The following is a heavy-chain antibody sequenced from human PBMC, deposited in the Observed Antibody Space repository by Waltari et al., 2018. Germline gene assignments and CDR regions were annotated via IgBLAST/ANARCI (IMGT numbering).Heavy chain of an antibody. Sequence: EVQLLESGGGLVQPGGSLRLSCAASGFTFSSYAMSWVRQAPGKGQEWVSAIRGSGGSTYYADSVKGRFTISRDNSKNTLYLQMNSLRAEDTAVYYCATPRGPTTVTTFSHYYYGMDVWGQGTTVTVSS. CDR2: IRGSGGST. J-gene: IGHJ6*02. V-gene: IGHV3-23*01. CDR3: ATPRGPTTVTTFSHYYYGMDV. CDR1: GFTFSSYA. D-gene: IGHD4-17*01.